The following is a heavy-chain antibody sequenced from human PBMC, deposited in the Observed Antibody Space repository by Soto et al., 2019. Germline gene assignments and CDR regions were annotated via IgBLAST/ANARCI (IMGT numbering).Heavy chain of an antibody. Sequence: QLQLQESGPGLVKPWETLSLTCTVSYGSISVSNVFWGWVRQPPGKGLEWIGNIDYSGTAYFNPSLGTQVTFPVDTSKNQFSLTLYSVTAADTAVYYCARTTGRHLDFWGQGILVTVSS. CDR3: ARTTGRHLDF. CDR2: IDYSGTA. V-gene: IGHV4-39*01. D-gene: IGHD4-4*01. J-gene: IGHJ4*02. CDR1: YGSISVSNVF.